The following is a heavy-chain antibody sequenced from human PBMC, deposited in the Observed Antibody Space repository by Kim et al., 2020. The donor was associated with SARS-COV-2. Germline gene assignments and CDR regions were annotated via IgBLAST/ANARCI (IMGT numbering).Heavy chain of an antibody. Sequence: SETLSLTCTVSGGSISSGGYYWSWIRQPPGKGLEWIGYIYYSGSTYYNPSLKSRVTISVDTSKNQFSLKLSSVTAADTAVYYCARDKLGIKYSGYEYYYYCGMDVWGQGTTVTVSS. J-gene: IGHJ6*02. V-gene: IGHV4-31*03. CDR3: ARDKLGIKYSGYEYYYYCGMDV. CDR2: IYYSGST. CDR1: GGSISSGGYY. D-gene: IGHD5-12*01.